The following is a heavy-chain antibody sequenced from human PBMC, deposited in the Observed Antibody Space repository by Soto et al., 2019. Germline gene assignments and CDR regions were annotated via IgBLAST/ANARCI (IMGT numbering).Heavy chain of an antibody. CDR3: ARVRGKSYGAGRYNGIDV. Sequence: QVQLVESGGGVAQPGRSLRLSCAASGFTFSSYGMPWVHQAPGKGLEWVAVIWYDGSNQYYADSVKGRFTISRDNSKNTLYLQMDSLRAEDTAVYYCARVRGKSYGAGRYNGIDVWGQGPTVTVSS. D-gene: IGHD3-10*01. CDR1: GFTFSSYG. CDR2: IWYDGSNQ. J-gene: IGHJ6*02. V-gene: IGHV3-33*01.